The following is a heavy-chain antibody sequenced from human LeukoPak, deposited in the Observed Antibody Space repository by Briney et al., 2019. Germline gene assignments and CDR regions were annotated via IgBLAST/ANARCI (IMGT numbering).Heavy chain of an antibody. CDR1: GGSISSGDYY. J-gene: IGHJ4*02. CDR3: ASFYQAYYFDY. V-gene: IGHV4-30-4*01. Sequence: PSETLSLTCTVSGGSISSGDYYWSWIRQAPGKGLERIGYIYYSGSTYYNPSLKSRVTISVDTSKNQFSLKLSSVTAADTAAYYCASFYQAYYFDYWGQGTLVTVSS. D-gene: IGHD2-21*01. CDR2: IYYSGST.